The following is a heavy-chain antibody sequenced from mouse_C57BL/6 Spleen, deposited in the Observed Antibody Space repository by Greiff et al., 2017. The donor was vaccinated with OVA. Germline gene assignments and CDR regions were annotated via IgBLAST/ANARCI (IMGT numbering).Heavy chain of an antibody. D-gene: IGHD4-1*01. CDR1: GYAFSSSW. CDR3: SNWDDY. Sequence: VQLQESGPELVKPGASVTISCTASGYAFSSSWMNWVKQRPGKGLEWIGRIYPGDGDTNYNGKFKGKATLTADKSSSTAYMQLSSLTSEDSAVYFCSNWDDYWGQGTTLTVSS. J-gene: IGHJ2*01. CDR2: IYPGDGDT. V-gene: IGHV1-82*01.